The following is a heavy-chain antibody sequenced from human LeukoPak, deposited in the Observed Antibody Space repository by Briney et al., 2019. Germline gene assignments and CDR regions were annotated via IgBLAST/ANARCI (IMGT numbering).Heavy chain of an antibody. CDR1: GFTFSSYA. V-gene: IGHV3-23*01. CDR2: ISGSGGST. D-gene: IGHD1-26*01. Sequence: PGGFLRLSCAASGFTFSSYAMSWVRQAPGKGLEWDSAISGSGGSTYYADSVKGRFTISRDNSKNTLYLQMNSLRAEDTAVYYCAKPQIKDGGSYYFDCWGQGTLVTVSS. J-gene: IGHJ4*02. CDR3: AKPQIKDGGSYYFDC.